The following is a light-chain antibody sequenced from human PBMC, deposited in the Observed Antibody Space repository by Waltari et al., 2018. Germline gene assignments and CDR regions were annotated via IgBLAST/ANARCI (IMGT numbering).Light chain of an antibody. CDR2: DVT. Sequence: QSALTQPASVSGSPGQSITISCTGTSSDVGGYDYVSWYQQHPGKAPKLLIYDVTKRPSGVSNRVSGSKSANTASLTISGLQAEDEADYYCFSYRRSSTWVFGEGTKLTVL. J-gene: IGLJ3*02. V-gene: IGLV2-14*03. CDR1: SSDVGGYDY. CDR3: FSYRRSSTWV.